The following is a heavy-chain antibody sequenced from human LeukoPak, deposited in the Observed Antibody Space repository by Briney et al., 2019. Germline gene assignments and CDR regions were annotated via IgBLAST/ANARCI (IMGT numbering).Heavy chain of an antibody. CDR2: ISYDGSNK. V-gene: IGHV3-30*18. CDR1: GFTFSSYG. D-gene: IGHD5-18*01. Sequence: GRSLRLSCAASGFTFSSYGMHWVRQAPGKGLEWVAVISYDGSNKYYADSVKGRFTISRDNAKNSLYLQMNSLRGEDTAVYYCAKEASRGYSFPYTPIEKPYYFDYWGQGTLVTVSS. CDR3: AKEASRGYSFPYTPIEKPYYFDY. J-gene: IGHJ4*02.